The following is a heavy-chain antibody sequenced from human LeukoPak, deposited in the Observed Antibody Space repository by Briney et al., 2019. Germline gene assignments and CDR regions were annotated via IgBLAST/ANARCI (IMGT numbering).Heavy chain of an antibody. D-gene: IGHD6-13*01. CDR1: GYTFTGYY. CDR3: ARAGYSSSWYYYYGMDV. J-gene: IGHJ6*02. V-gene: IGHV1-2*02. Sequence: GASVKVSCKASGYTFTGYYMHWVRQAPGQGLECMGWNNPNSGGTNYAQKFQGRVTMTRDTSISTAYMELSRLRSDDTAVYYCARAGYSSSWYYYYGMDVWGQGTTVTVSS. CDR2: NNPNSGGT.